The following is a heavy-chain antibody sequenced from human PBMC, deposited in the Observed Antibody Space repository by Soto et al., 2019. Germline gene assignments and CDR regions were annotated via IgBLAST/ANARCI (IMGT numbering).Heavy chain of an antibody. V-gene: IGHV4-39*01. CDR2: IYYSGST. CDR3: ARRPSSLYYYGSGSYNWFDP. J-gene: IGHJ5*02. CDR1: GGSISSSSYY. D-gene: IGHD3-10*01. Sequence: SETLSLTCTVSGGSISSSSYYWGWIRQPPGKGLEWIGSIYYSGSTYYNPSLKSRVTISVDTSKNQFSLKLSSVTAADTAVYYCARRPSSLYYYGSGSYNWFDPWGQGTLVTVSS.